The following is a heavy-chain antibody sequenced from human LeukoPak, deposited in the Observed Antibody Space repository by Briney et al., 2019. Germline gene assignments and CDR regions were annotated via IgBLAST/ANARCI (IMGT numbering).Heavy chain of an antibody. V-gene: IGHV3-23*01. CDR3: AKVPSGSYSFDP. CDR2: ISGSGGST. CDR1: GFTFSSYA. D-gene: IGHD1-26*01. Sequence: SGGSLRLSCAASGFTFSSYAMSWVRQAPGKGLEGGSAISGSGGSTYYADSVKGRFTISRDNSKNTLYLQMNSLRAEDTAVYYCAKVPSGSYSFDPWGQGTLVTVSS. J-gene: IGHJ5*02.